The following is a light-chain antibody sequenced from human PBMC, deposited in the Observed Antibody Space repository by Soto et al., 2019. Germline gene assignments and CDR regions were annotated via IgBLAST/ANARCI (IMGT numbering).Light chain of an antibody. CDR2: DAS. J-gene: IGKJ2*01. V-gene: IGKV3-11*01. Sequence: EIVLTQSPATLSLSPGERATLSCRASQSVSSYLAWYQQKPGQAPRLLIYDASNRATGIPARFSGSGSGTDFTLTISSLEPEDFAVYYCQQRSNWALTFGQRTKLEIK. CDR3: QQRSNWALT. CDR1: QSVSSY.